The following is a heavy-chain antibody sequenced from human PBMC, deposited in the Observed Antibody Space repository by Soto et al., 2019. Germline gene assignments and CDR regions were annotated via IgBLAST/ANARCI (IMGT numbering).Heavy chain of an antibody. J-gene: IGHJ1*01. CDR2: IYSGGST. Sequence: EVQLVESGGGLIQPGGSLRLSCAASGFTVSSNYMSWVRQAPGKGLEWVSVIYSGGSTYYADSVKGRFTISRDNSKNTLYLQMNSLRAEDAAVDYCARDWVESGYPEYVQHWCQGTLVTVSS. CDR3: ARDWVESGYPEYVQH. CDR1: GFTVSSNY. D-gene: IGHD3-22*01. V-gene: IGHV3-53*01.